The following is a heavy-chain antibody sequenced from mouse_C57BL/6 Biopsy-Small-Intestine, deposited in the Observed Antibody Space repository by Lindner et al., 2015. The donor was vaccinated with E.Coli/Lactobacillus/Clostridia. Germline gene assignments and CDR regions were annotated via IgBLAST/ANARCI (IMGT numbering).Heavy chain of an antibody. D-gene: IGHD1-1*01. CDR2: ISSGSSTI. Sequence: VQLQESGGGLVKPGGSLKLSCAASGFTFSDYGMHWVRQAPEKGPEWIAYISSGSSTIYYADTVKGRFTISRDNARNTLFLQMISLRSEDTAVYYCTIYGTTSYYALDSWGQGASVTVTS. CDR1: GFTFSDYG. V-gene: IGHV5-17*01. J-gene: IGHJ4*01. CDR3: TIYGTTSYYALDS.